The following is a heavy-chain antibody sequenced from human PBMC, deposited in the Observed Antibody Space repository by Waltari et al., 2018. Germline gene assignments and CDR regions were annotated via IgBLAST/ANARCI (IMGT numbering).Heavy chain of an antibody. J-gene: IGHJ3*01. V-gene: IGHV3-23*01. Sequence: EVQMLESGGGLVQPGGSLRLSCAASGFTFSSYAMIWVRQAPGKGLECVSASTRWSSTYSADSVKGRFTISRDKNTLYRQRNSLRAEDTAVYYCAKDPNGDYIGAFDFWGQGTVVTVSS. CDR3: AKDPNGDYIGAFDF. D-gene: IGHD4-17*01. CDR2: STRWSST. CDR1: GFTFSSYA.